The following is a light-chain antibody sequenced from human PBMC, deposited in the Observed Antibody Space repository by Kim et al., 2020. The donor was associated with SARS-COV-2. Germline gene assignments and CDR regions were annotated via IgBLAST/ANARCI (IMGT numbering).Light chain of an antibody. Sequence: ASVGHRVTITCRASQDIRNDLGWYQQNPGSAPKRLIYGASSLESRVPSMFSGSGSGTEFTLTISSVQPEDFATYFCLQHSTYPITFGQGTRLEIK. CDR1: QDIRND. V-gene: IGKV1-17*01. CDR2: GAS. CDR3: LQHSTYPIT. J-gene: IGKJ5*01.